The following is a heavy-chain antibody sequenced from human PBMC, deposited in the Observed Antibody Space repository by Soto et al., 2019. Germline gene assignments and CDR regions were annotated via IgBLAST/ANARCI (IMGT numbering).Heavy chain of an antibody. V-gene: IGHV1-18*04. CDR3: ARDGRFEYSSSSFALDY. J-gene: IGHJ4*02. D-gene: IGHD6-6*01. CDR2: ISAYNGNT. Sequence: GASVKVSCKASGYTFTSYGISWVRQAPGQGLEWMGWISAYNGNTNYAQKLQGRVTMTTDTSTSTAYMELRSLRSDDTAVYYCARDGRFEYSSSSFALDYWGQGPLVTVSS. CDR1: GYTFTSYG.